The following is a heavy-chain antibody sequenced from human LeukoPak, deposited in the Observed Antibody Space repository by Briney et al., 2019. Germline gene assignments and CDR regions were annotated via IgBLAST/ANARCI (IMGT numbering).Heavy chain of an antibody. Sequence: SETLSLTCAVYGGSFSGYYWSWIRQPPGKGLEWIGEINHSGSTNYNPSLKSRVTISVDTSKNQFSLKLSSVTAADTAVYYCARGLRGSDYFDYWGQGTLVTVSS. CDR2: INHSGST. D-gene: IGHD3-10*01. CDR1: GGSFSGYY. J-gene: IGHJ4*02. V-gene: IGHV4-34*01. CDR3: ARGLRGSDYFDY.